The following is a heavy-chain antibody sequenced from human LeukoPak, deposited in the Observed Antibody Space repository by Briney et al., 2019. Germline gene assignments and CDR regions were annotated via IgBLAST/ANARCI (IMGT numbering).Heavy chain of an antibody. V-gene: IGHV3-23*01. J-gene: IGHJ4*02. D-gene: IGHD3-3*01. Sequence: GGSLRLSCAASGFTFSNYAMAWVRQAPGKGLEWVSSISSTVINTYNADSVKGRFTISRDNSKNTLYLQMNSLRADDTAIYYCAKGTVRFLEWSQRGYFDYWGQGILVTVSS. CDR3: AKGTVRFLEWSQRGYFDY. CDR1: GFTFSNYA. CDR2: ISSTVINT.